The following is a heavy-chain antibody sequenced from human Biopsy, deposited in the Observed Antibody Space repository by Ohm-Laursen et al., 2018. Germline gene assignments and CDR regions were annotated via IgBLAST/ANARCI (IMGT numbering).Heavy chain of an antibody. Sequence: SDTLSLTWAVYGESFNGYYWSWIRQTPGKGLEWIGEINHSGRTNYNPSLKSRVTISVDTSKNQFSLKVRSVTAAGTAVYYCVRGVDYYDPYHYYALDVWGQETTVTVSS. D-gene: IGHD3-22*01. J-gene: IGHJ6*02. CDR1: GESFNGYY. V-gene: IGHV4-34*01. CDR3: VRGVDYYDPYHYYALDV. CDR2: INHSGRT.